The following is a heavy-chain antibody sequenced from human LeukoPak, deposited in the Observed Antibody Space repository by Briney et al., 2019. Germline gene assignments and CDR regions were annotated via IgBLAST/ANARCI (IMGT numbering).Heavy chain of an antibody. Sequence: ASVKVSCKASGGTFSSYAISWVRQAPGQGLEWMGGIIPIFGTANYAQKFQGRVTITADESTSTAYMELSSLRSEDTAVYYCARFSRSYDILTGYYHAYFDYWGQGTLVTVSS. CDR1: GGTFSSYA. CDR2: IIPIFGTA. V-gene: IGHV1-69*13. J-gene: IGHJ4*02. D-gene: IGHD3-9*01. CDR3: ARFSRSYDILTGYYHAYFDY.